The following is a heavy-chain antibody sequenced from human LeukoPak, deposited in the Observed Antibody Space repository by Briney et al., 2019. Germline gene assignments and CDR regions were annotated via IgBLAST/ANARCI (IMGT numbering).Heavy chain of an antibody. CDR1: GGSISSSSYY. V-gene: IGHV4-39*01. CDR2: IYYSGST. J-gene: IGHJ4*02. CDR3: ARHSDSSGYYFDY. D-gene: IGHD3-22*01. Sequence: SETLSVTCTVSGGSISSSSYYWGWIRQPPGKGLEWIGSIYYSGSTYYNPSLKSRVTISVDTSKNQFSLKLSSVTAADTAVYYCARHSDSSGYYFDYWGQGTLVSVSS.